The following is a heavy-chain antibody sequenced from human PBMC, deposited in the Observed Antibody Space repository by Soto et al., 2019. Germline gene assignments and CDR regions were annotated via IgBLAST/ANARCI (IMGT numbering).Heavy chain of an antibody. J-gene: IGHJ4*01. V-gene: IGHV2-70*11. D-gene: IGHD6-13*01. Sequence: SGPTLVNPTQTLTLTCTFSGFSLSTSGMGVSWIRQPPGKALEWLARIDWDDDRYYSTSLKTRLTISKDTSKNQVVLTMTNMDPVDAATYYCARIPKYSNSWYYFDYWGHGTLVTVS. CDR1: GFSLSTSGMG. CDR3: ARIPKYSNSWYYFDY. CDR2: IDWDDDR.